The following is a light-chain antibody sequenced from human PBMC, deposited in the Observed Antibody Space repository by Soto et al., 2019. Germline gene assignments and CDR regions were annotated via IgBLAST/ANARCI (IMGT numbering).Light chain of an antibody. CDR2: DAS. Sequence: QTTRSPSSLYASVGDRVTITCQASQNINNYLNWYQQKPGRAPXXLIYDASNLEAGVPSRFRGSGSGTVFTFTISRLHPEDIATDYCQQYENIPTFGQGTRLEI. CDR1: QNINNY. V-gene: IGKV1-33*01. CDR3: QQYENIPT. J-gene: IGKJ5*01.